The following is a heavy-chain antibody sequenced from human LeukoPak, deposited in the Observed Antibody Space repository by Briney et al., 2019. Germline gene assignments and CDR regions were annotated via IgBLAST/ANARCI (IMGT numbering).Heavy chain of an antibody. CDR3: ARNKYYYGLGNYGVPNWFDP. D-gene: IGHD3-10*01. Sequence: SDTLSLTCAVSGYSISSSNWWGWIRQPPGKGLEWIGYIYYSGSTYYNPSLRSRVTISVNTSKNQFSLKLSSVTATDTAVYYCARNKYYYGLGNYGVPNWFDPWGQGTLVTVSS. V-gene: IGHV4-28*01. CDR1: GYSISSSNW. CDR2: IYYSGST. J-gene: IGHJ5*02.